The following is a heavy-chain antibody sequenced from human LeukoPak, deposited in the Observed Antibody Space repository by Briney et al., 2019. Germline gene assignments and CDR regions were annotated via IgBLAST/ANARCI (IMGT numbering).Heavy chain of an antibody. CDR2: ISYDGSNK. Sequence: GGSLRLSCAASGFTFSSYAMHWVRQAPGKGLEWVAVISYDGSNKYYADSVKGRFTISRDNSKNTLYLQMNSLRAEDTAVYYCARARHGSGSLVSPGTPVTDAFDIWGQGTMVTVSS. D-gene: IGHD3-10*01. J-gene: IGHJ3*02. CDR1: GFTFSSYA. CDR3: ARARHGSGSLVSPGTPVTDAFDI. V-gene: IGHV3-30*03.